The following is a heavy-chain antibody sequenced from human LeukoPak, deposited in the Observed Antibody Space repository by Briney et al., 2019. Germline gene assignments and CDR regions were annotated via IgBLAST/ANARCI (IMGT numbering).Heavy chain of an antibody. CDR1: GFTASCCG. V-gene: IGHV3-33*01. CDR3: ARDPGFYGSIHYYFDY. J-gene: IGHJ4*02. Sequence: GRSLRLSCAASGFTASCCGMHWVRQAPGKGLEWVAVIWYDGSTEYYADSVKGRFTISRDNSKNTLYLQMNSLRAEDTAVYYCARDPGFYGSIHYYFDYWGQGSLVTVSS. D-gene: IGHD2/OR15-2a*01. CDR2: IWYDGSTE.